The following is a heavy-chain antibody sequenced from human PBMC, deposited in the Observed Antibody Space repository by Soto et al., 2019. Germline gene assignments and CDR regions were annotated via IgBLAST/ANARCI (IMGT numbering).Heavy chain of an antibody. V-gene: IGHV1-3*01. CDR3: AREGGDCGGGSCYSPWFAP. Sequence: ASVKVSCTASGYTFTSYAMHCVRQAPGQRLEWMGWINAGNGNTKYSQKFQGRVTITRDTSASTAYMELSSLRSEDTAVYYCAREGGDCGGGSCYSPWFAPGGQEPLVTVSS. CDR1: GYTFTSYA. CDR2: INAGNGNT. J-gene: IGHJ5*02. D-gene: IGHD2-15*01.